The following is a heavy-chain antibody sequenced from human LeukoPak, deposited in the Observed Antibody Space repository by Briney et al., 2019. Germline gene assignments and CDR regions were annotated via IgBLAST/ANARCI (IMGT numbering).Heavy chain of an antibody. J-gene: IGHJ4*02. CDR3: ARSSKQQTDFEY. V-gene: IGHV3-21*01. CDR1: GFXFSTYN. D-gene: IGHD6-13*01. Sequence: GGSLRLSCEASGFXFSTYNMNWVRQAPGKGLEWFSSISSSRNYVYYADSMKGRFTISRDNAKNSLYLQINSLRAEDTAVYYCARSSKQQTDFEYWGQGTLVTVSS. CDR2: ISSSRNYV.